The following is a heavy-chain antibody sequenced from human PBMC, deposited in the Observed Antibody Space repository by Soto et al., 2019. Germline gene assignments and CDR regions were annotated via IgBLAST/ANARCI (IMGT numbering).Heavy chain of an antibody. J-gene: IGHJ3*02. D-gene: IGHD1-1*01. CDR1: GGTFSSYA. Sequence: GALVKVSCKASGGTFSSYAISWVRQAPGQGLEWMGGIIPIFGTTKYAQKFQGRVTITADESTSTAYMELSSLRSEDTAVYYCARATRVGYNYAPFDAFDIWGQGTMVTVSS. CDR2: IIPIFGTT. CDR3: ARATRVGYNYAPFDAFDI. V-gene: IGHV1-69*13.